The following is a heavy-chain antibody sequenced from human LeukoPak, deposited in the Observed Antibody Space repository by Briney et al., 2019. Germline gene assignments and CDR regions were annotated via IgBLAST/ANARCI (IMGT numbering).Heavy chain of an antibody. Sequence: GGSLRLSCAASGFSVSSNYISWVRQAPGKGLEWVSVIYTDGSTKSADSVKARFTISRDTSKNTVYLQMSSLRVEDTAVYYCARATLDNWGQGTLVTVSS. V-gene: IGHV3-53*01. CDR2: IYTDGST. CDR1: GFSVSSNY. J-gene: IGHJ4*02. CDR3: ARATLDN.